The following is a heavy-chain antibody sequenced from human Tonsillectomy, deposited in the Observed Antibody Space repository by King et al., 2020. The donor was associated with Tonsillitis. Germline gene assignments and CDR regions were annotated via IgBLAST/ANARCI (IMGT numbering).Heavy chain of an antibody. CDR2: IIRKVYGGTT. Sequence: VQLVESGGGLVQPGRSLRLSCTASGFTFGAYAMSWFRQAPGEGVEWGGVIIRKVYGGTTEYASSVKGRLTISRDDSKSIAYLQMNRLKTEDTAVYYCTRGPDSPYYYDSSGYYDAFDIWGQGTMVTVSS. CDR1: GFTFGAYA. CDR3: TRGPDSPYYYDSSGYYDAFDI. J-gene: IGHJ3*02. D-gene: IGHD3-22*01. V-gene: IGHV3-49*03.